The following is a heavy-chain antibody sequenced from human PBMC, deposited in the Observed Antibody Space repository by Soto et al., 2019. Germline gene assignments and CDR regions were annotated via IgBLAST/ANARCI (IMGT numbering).Heavy chain of an antibody. CDR2: IYYTGST. J-gene: IGHJ6*02. V-gene: IGHV4-59*01. D-gene: IGHD1-26*01. CDR3: ARDRVVVGTTNYYYAMDV. Sequence: SETLSLTCTVSGASISSYYWSWIRQPPGMALEWIGYIYYTGSTNYNPSLKSRVTISVDTSKNQFSLKLNSVTAADTAVYYCARDRVVVGTTNYYYAMDVWGQGTTVTVSS. CDR1: GASISSYY.